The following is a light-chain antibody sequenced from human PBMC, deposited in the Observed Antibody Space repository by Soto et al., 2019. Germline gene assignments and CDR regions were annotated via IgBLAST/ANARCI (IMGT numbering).Light chain of an antibody. CDR1: QYVTSTY. CDR3: QQYGSSPPWT. J-gene: IGKJ1*01. V-gene: IGKV3-20*01. CDR2: GAS. Sequence: EIVLTQPPGTLSLSPGERATLSCRASQYVTSTYLAWYQHKPGQAPRLLIYGASNRATGIPDRFSGSGSGTDFTLTISRLEPEDFALYYCQQYGSSPPWTFGQGTKVEIK.